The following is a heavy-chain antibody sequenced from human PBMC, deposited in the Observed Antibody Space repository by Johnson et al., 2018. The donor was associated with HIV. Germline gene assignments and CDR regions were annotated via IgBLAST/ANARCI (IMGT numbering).Heavy chain of an antibody. J-gene: IGHJ3*02. V-gene: IGHV3-30*18. D-gene: IGHD3-22*01. CDR1: GFTFSSYG. CDR2: ISYDGSNT. CDR3: AKLTTGLTPINDAFDI. Sequence: QVQLVESGGGVVQPGRSLRLSCAASGFTFSSYGMHCVRQAPGKGLEWVAVISYDGSNTYYADSVKGRFTVSRDNVENTLYLQMNSLRVEDAAVSYCAKLTTGLTPINDAFDIWGQGTMVTVSS.